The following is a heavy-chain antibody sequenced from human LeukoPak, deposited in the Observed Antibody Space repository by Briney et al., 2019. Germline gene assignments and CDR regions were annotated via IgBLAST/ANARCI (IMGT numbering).Heavy chain of an antibody. J-gene: IGHJ4*02. CDR1: GYTFTSHD. D-gene: IGHD2-2*02. CDR3: ARGSSDCTSASCYNF. Sequence: ASVKVSCKASGYTFTSHDINWVRQATGQGLEWMGWMNPNSGNTGYAQNFQGRVTMTRDTSISTAYMELASLTSDDTAVYYCARGSSDCTSASCYNFWGQGTLVTVSA. CDR2: MNPNSGNT. V-gene: IGHV1-8*01.